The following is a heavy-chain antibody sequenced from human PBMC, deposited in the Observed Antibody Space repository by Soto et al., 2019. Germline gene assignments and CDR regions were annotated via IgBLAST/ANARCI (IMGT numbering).Heavy chain of an antibody. Sequence: GGSLRLSCATSGFIFSDHYMDWVRQTPGKGLEWVGRSREKGHRYSTEYAPSVKGRFTISRDESKNSLYLQMNSLKTEDTAIYYCVRGHAGFDYWGQGTLVTVSS. J-gene: IGHJ4*02. CDR1: GFIFSDHY. CDR3: VRGHAGFDY. V-gene: IGHV3-72*01. CDR2: SREKGHRYST.